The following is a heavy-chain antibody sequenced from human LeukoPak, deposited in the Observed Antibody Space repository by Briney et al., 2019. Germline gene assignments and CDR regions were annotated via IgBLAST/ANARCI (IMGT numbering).Heavy chain of an antibody. J-gene: IGHJ5*02. V-gene: IGHV1-18*01. Sequence: ASVKVSCKASGYTFTSYAFRWVRQAPGQGLEWMGWISAYNGNTNYAQKFQGRVTMTTDTSTSTAYMELRSLRSDDTAVYYCAREGAYCSSTSCHIQNWFDPWGQGTLVTVSS. CDR2: ISAYNGNT. D-gene: IGHD2-2*01. CDR1: GYTFTSYA. CDR3: AREGAYCSSTSCHIQNWFDP.